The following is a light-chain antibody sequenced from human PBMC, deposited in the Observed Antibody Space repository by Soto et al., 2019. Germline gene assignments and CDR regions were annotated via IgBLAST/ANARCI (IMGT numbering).Light chain of an antibody. CDR2: EVS. J-gene: IGLJ3*02. Sequence: QSALAQPASVSGSPGQSITISCTGTSNDIGGYNYVSWYQQHPGKAPKLMIYEVSNRPSGVSTRFSASKSGNTASLTISGLQAEDEADYYCISYTIRSRAVFGGCTKVTVL. CDR3: ISYTIRSRAV. V-gene: IGLV2-14*01. CDR1: SNDIGGYNY.